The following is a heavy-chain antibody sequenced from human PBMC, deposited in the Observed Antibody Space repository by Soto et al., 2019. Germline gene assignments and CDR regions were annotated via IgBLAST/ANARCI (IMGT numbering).Heavy chain of an antibody. J-gene: IGHJ4*02. CDR1: GFTFSSYA. CDR3: AREDLSRLSYFDY. CDR2: ISYDGSNK. Sequence: PGGSLRLSLAASGFTFSSYAMPWVRQAPGKGLEWVAVISYDGSNKYYADSVKGRFTISRGNSKNTLYLQMNSRRAEDTAVYYCAREDLSRLSYFDYWCRGTLVTVSS. D-gene: IGHD3-3*01. V-gene: IGHV3-30-3*01.